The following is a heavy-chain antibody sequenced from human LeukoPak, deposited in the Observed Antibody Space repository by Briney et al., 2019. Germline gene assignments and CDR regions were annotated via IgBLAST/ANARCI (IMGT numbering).Heavy chain of an antibody. CDR2: VYHGGST. CDR1: GGSISSSNW. V-gene: IGHV4-4*02. CDR3: ARGEEHGSGTVQFDY. J-gene: IGHJ4*02. D-gene: IGHD3-10*01. Sequence: PSETLSLTCAVSGGSISSSNWWSWVRQPSRKGLEWIGEVYHGGSTNFNPSLKSRVTISVDRSKNQFSLRLSSVTAADTAVYYCARGEEHGSGTVQFDYWGQGTLVTVSS.